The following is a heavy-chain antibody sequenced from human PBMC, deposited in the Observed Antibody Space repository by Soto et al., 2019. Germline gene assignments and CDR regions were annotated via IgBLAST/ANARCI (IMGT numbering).Heavy chain of an antibody. D-gene: IGHD1-1*01. Sequence: PSETLSLTCAVYGGSFSGYYWSWIRQPPGKGLEWIGEINHSGSTNYNPSLKSRVTISVDTSKNQFSLKLSSVTAADTAVYYCARGYATGTTWLDYYYGMDVWGQGTTVTVSS. CDR1: GGSFSGYY. V-gene: IGHV4-34*01. CDR2: INHSGST. J-gene: IGHJ6*02. CDR3: ARGYATGTTWLDYYYGMDV.